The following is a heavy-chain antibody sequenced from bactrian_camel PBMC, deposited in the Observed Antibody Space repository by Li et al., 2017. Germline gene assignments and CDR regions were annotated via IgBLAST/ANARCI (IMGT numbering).Heavy chain of an antibody. Sequence: HVQLVESGGGLVQPGGSLRLSCAASGFTFSSYVMEWVRQAPGKGLEWVSTISSDGSHTQYADSVKGRFTISRDNAKNTVYLQMNSLKPEDTAVYYCARDGSWYDFDYWGQGTQVTVS. CDR1: GFTFSSYV. CDR2: ISSDGSHT. J-gene: IGHJ6*01. D-gene: IGHD6*01. CDR3: ARDGSWYDFDY. V-gene: IGHV3S6*01.